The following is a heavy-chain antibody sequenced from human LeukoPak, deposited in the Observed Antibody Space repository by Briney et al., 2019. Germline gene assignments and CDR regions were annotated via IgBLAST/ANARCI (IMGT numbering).Heavy chain of an antibody. CDR1: GGSIRSGSNY. Sequence: SETLSLTCSVSGGSIRSGSNYWGWIRKPPGKGLEWIASMYYSGSTYYNPSLKSRVTISVDTSKNQFSLRLSSVTAADTALYYCARHPLKPVASYYFDYWGQGTLVTVSS. V-gene: IGHV4-39*01. CDR2: MYYSGST. D-gene: IGHD6-19*01. CDR3: ARHPLKPVASYYFDY. J-gene: IGHJ4*02.